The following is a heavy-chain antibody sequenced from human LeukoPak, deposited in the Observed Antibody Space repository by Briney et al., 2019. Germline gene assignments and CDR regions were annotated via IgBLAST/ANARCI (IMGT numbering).Heavy chain of an antibody. CDR2: IEQNGGEQ. CDR1: GFTFSHYW. V-gene: IGHV3-7*04. Sequence: GGSLRLSRTASGFTFSHYWMTWVRQAPGKGLEWVAHIEQNGGEQYYVDSVRGRFTISRVNAKNSLFLQMNSLRDEDTAVYYCARDLQWNALDSWGQGTLVTVSS. D-gene: IGHD6-19*01. J-gene: IGHJ4*02. CDR3: ARDLQWNALDS.